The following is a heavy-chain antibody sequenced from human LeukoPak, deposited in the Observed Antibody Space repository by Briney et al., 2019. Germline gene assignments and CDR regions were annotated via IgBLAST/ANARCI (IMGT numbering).Heavy chain of an antibody. J-gene: IGHJ4*02. CDR2: INPSGGST. CDR1: GYTFTSYY. CDR3: ARDRHSGVPAIGPGYYFDY. V-gene: IGHV1-46*01. D-gene: IGHD2-2*01. Sequence: ASVKVSCKASGYTFTSYYMHWVRQAPGQGLEWMGIINPSGGSTSYAQKFQGRVTMTRDTSTSTVYMELSSLRSEDTAVYYCARDRHSGVPAIGPGYYFDYWGQGTLVTVSS.